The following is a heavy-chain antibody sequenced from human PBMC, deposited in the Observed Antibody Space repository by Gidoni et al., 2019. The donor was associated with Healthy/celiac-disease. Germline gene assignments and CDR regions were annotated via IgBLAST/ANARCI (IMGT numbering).Heavy chain of an antibody. CDR2: IIPIFGTA. CDR3: AIEDTAMADYYYYGMDV. D-gene: IGHD5-18*01. J-gene: IGHJ6*02. CDR1: GGTFSSYA. Sequence: QVQLVQSGAEVKKPGSSVMVSCKASGGTFSSYAISWVRQAPGQGLEWMGGIIPIFGTANYAQKFQGRVTITADESTSTAYMELSSLRSEDTAVYYCAIEDTAMADYYYYGMDVWGQGTTVTVSS. V-gene: IGHV1-69*01.